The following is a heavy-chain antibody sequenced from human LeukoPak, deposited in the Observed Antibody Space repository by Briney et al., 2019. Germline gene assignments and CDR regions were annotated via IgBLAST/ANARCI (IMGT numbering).Heavy chain of an antibody. Sequence: ASVKASCKASGYTFTDYYMHWVRQAPGQGLEWMGWINPSSGGTNYAQQFQGRLTMTRDTSISTAYMELSRLRSDDTAVYYCARVKTMIIVVSLFDYWGQGTLVTVSS. CDR2: INPSSGGT. J-gene: IGHJ4*02. CDR3: ARVKTMIIVVSLFDY. CDR1: GYTFTDYY. D-gene: IGHD3-22*01. V-gene: IGHV1-2*02.